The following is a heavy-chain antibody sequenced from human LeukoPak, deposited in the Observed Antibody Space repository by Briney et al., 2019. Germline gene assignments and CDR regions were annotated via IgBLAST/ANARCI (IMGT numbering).Heavy chain of an antibody. Sequence: ASVKVSCKASGVTFISTAINWVQQAPGQGLEWMGRIIPMYGSPSHAQKFQGRVTITTDESMSTAYMELDSLTSEDTAVYFCARGMGYSYVLDYWGQGTLVTVSS. J-gene: IGHJ4*02. CDR3: ARGMGYSYVLDY. D-gene: IGHD5-18*01. CDR2: IIPMYGSP. CDR1: GVTFISTA. V-gene: IGHV1-69*05.